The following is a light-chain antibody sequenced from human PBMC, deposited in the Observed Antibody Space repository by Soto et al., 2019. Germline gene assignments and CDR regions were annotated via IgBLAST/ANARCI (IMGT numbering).Light chain of an antibody. V-gene: IGLV2-14*01. CDR3: SSFTGSSTQV. CDR2: EVN. Sequence: QSVLTQPASVSGSPGQSITISCTGTSSDVGGYNYVSWYQQHPGKVPKLIIFEVNNRPSGVSNRFSGSKSANTASLTISGLQADDEADYYCSSFTGSSTQVFGGGTQLTVL. CDR1: SSDVGGYNY. J-gene: IGLJ3*02.